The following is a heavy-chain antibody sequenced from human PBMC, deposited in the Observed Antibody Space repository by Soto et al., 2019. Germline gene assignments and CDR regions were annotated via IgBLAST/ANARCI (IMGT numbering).Heavy chain of an antibody. CDR2: IYHSGST. CDR3: ARGPER. Sequence: SETLSLTCAVSGGSIRRGGYSWSWIRQPPGKGLEWIGYIYHSGSTYYTPSLKSRVTISVDRSKNQFSLKLSSVTAADTAVYYCARGPERWGQGTLVTVAS. V-gene: IGHV4-30-2*01. D-gene: IGHD2-2*01. J-gene: IGHJ4*02. CDR1: GGSIRRGGYS.